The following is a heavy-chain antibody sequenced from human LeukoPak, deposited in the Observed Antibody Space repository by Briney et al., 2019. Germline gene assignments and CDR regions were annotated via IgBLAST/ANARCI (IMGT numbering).Heavy chain of an antibody. Sequence: SETLSLTCTVSGGSISSSSYYWGWIRQPPGKGLEWIGSIYYSGSTYYNPSLKSRVTISVDTSKNQFSLKLSSVTAADTAVYYCARPSWWDYGDPGHAFDIWGQGTMVTVSS. CDR2: IYYSGST. J-gene: IGHJ3*02. CDR1: GGSISSSSYY. V-gene: IGHV4-39*01. D-gene: IGHD4-17*01. CDR3: ARPSWWDYGDPGHAFDI.